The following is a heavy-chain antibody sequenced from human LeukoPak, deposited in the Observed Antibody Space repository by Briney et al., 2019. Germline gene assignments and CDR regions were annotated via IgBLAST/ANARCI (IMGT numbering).Heavy chain of an antibody. V-gene: IGHV3-30*04. CDR2: KSFDGRHK. D-gene: IGHD3-10*01. CDR1: GLTFDYYA. J-gene: IGHJ4*02. Sequence: GRSLRLSCAASGLTFDYYALHWVRKAPGKGLEWVTVKSFDGRHKYYADSGKGRFTGSRDNTRNTLYLQMNSLRPEDTAVYYCARSELYYGSETYYHFDYWGQGTLVTVSS. CDR3: ARSELYYGSETYYHFDY.